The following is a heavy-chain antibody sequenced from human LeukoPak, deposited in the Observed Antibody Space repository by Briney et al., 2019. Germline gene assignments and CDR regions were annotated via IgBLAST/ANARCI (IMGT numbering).Heavy chain of an antibody. J-gene: IGHJ6*02. CDR3: VKDTAMEPYDYYYYGMDV. V-gene: IGHV3-30*18. Sequence: GGSLRLSCAASGFTFGSYGMHWVRQAPGKGLEWVAVISHDGKRKFYVDFVKSRFTISRDNSENTLYLQMNSLRTEDTAMYYCVKDTAMEPYDYYYYGMDVWGQGTTITVSS. D-gene: IGHD5-18*01. CDR2: ISHDGKRK. CDR1: GFTFGSYG.